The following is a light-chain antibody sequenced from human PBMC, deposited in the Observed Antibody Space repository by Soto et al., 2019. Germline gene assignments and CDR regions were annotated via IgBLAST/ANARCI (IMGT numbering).Light chain of an antibody. CDR1: SSNIGAGSD. J-gene: IGLJ1*01. V-gene: IGLV1-51*01. CDR3: GTWDNSLSAYV. Sequence: QSVLTQPPSVSGAPGQRVTISCTGSSSNIGAGSDVHWYRHLPGTAPKLLIYDNDKRPSGIPDRFSGSKSGTSATLGITGLQTGDEADYYCGTWDNSLSAYVFATGPKVTVL. CDR2: DND.